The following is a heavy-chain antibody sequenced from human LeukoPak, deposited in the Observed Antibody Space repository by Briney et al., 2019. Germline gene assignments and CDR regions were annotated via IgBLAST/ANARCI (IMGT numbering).Heavy chain of an antibody. CDR3: ARDSRGAGYYYYYGMDV. V-gene: IGHV4-31*03. CDR1: GGSISSGAYY. Sequence: SQTLSLTCTVSGGSISSGAYYWSWIRQHPGKGLEWIGYIYYSGSTYYNPSLQSRVTISVDTSKNQFSLKLTSVTAADTAVYYCARDSRGAGYYYYYGMDVWGQGTTVTVSS. D-gene: IGHD6-19*01. J-gene: IGHJ6*02. CDR2: IYYSGST.